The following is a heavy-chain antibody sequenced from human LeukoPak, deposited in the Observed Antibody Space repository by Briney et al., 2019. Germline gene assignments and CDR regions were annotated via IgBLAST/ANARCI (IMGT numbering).Heavy chain of an antibody. J-gene: IGHJ4*02. CDR1: GFTFSSYW. CDR2: INPDGSQK. D-gene: IGHD3-22*01. Sequence: GGSLRLSCGASGFTFSSYWLTWVRQAPGKGLEWVANINPDGSQKDYVDFVKGRFTISRDNAKNSLYLQMNSLSAEDTAVYYCARERAMILPFFDYWGQGTLVTVSS. CDR3: ARERAMILPFFDY. V-gene: IGHV3-7*01.